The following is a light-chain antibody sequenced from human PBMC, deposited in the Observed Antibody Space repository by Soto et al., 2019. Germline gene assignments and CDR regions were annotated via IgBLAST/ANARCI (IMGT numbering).Light chain of an antibody. J-gene: IGKJ3*01. CDR1: QSVSSY. CDR2: DAS. Sequence: EIVLTQSRATLSLSPGERVSLSCRANQSVSSYLAWYQHKPGQAPRLLISDASNRATGIPARFSGSGSGTDLTLTISTLEPEDFAVYYCQQRSNWLFTFGPGTRVDL. V-gene: IGKV3-11*01. CDR3: QQRSNWLFT.